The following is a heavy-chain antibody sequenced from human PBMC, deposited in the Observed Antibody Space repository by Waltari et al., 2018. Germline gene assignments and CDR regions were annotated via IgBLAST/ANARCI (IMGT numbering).Heavy chain of an antibody. J-gene: IGHJ4*02. CDR2: INHSGST. CDR1: GGSFSGYY. Sequence: QVQLQQWGAGLLKPSETLSLTCAVYGGSFSGYYWSWIRQPPGKGLEWIGEINHSGSTNYNPSLKSRVTISVDTSKNQFSLKLSSVTAADTAVYYCARGSPYCSGGSCYGGKYGYWGQGTLVTVSS. CDR3: ARGSPYCSGGSCYGGKYGY. V-gene: IGHV4-34*01. D-gene: IGHD2-15*01.